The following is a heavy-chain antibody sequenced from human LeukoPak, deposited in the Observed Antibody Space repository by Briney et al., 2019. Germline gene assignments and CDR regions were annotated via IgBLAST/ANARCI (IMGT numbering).Heavy chain of an antibody. CDR3: AILGFGGREGSFDY. J-gene: IGHJ4*02. D-gene: IGHD3-10*01. CDR2: IKPNSGGT. V-gene: IGHV1-2*06. CDR1: GYTFTFYY. Sequence: ASVKVSCKASGYTFTFYYMHWVRHAPGQGLELKGRIKPNSGGTNYAQKFQDRVTITRDTSITSAYVELSRLTSDDTAVYYCAILGFGGREGSFDYWGQGTLVTVSS.